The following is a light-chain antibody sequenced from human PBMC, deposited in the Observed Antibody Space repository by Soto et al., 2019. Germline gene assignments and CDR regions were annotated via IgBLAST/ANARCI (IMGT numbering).Light chain of an antibody. CDR1: IXDFVLYNY. V-gene: IGLV2-14*01. Sequence: QSALTQPASVSGSPGQSITISCSGTIXDFVLYNYVSWYQQHPCKAPKLMIYGVNNRPSGVSNRFSGSKSGNTASLTISGLQADDEADYYCSSYTTSSALQVFGTGTKVTVL. CDR3: SSYTTSSALQV. CDR2: GVN. J-gene: IGLJ1*01.